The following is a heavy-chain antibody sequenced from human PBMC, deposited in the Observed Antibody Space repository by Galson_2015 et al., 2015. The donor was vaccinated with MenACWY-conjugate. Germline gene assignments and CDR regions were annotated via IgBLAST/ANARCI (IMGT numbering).Heavy chain of an antibody. Sequence: PALVKPTQTLTLTCTFSGFSLTTTGVGVAWIRQPPGKALEWLALIYLDDDKRYRPSLRSSLTVTKDTSNNRGVLTMTNVDPVDTATYYCAHSGEYCSRTSCYYFDYWGQGAPVTVSS. CDR1: GFSLTTTGVG. J-gene: IGHJ4*02. D-gene: IGHD2-2*01. CDR3: AHSGEYCSRTSCYYFDY. CDR2: IYLDDDK. V-gene: IGHV2-5*02.